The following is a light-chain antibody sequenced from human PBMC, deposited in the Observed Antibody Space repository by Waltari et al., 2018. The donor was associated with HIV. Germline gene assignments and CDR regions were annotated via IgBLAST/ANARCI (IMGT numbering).Light chain of an antibody. CDR1: GSNIGAGYD. CDR3: QTYDTDLKTYV. J-gene: IGLJ1*01. Sequence: QSVLTQPPSVSGAPGQRVTVSCTGSGSNIGAGYDGPWYQKLPGTAPKLFINGNNNRPSGVPDRFSVSKSGASASLAITGLQGEDEGDYYCQTYDTDLKTYVFGSGTKVTVL. V-gene: IGLV1-40*01. CDR2: GNN.